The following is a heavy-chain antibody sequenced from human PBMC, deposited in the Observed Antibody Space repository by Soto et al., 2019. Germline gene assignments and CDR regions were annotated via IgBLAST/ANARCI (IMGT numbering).Heavy chain of an antibody. CDR1: GGSISSGDYY. J-gene: IGHJ5*02. CDR3: ARDLELNWFDP. CDR2: IYYSGST. Sequence: SETLSLTCTVSGGSISSGDYYWSWIRQPPGKGLEWIGYIYYSGSTYYSPSLKSRVTISVDTSKNQFSLKLSSVTAADTAVYYCARDLELNWFDPWGQGTLVTVSS. V-gene: IGHV4-30-4*01. D-gene: IGHD1-26*01.